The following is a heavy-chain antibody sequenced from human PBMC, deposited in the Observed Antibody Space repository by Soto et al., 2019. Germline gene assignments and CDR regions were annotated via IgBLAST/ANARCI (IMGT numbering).Heavy chain of an antibody. D-gene: IGHD3-22*01. Sequence: SETLSLTCTVSGGSISSGDYYWSWIRQPPGKGLEWIGYIYYSGSTYYNPSLKSRVTISVDTSKNQFSLKLSSVTAADTAVYYCARVPVSDYYDSSGRFDYWGQGALVTVSS. V-gene: IGHV4-30-4*01. CDR3: ARVPVSDYYDSSGRFDY. CDR1: GGSISSGDYY. J-gene: IGHJ4*02. CDR2: IYYSGST.